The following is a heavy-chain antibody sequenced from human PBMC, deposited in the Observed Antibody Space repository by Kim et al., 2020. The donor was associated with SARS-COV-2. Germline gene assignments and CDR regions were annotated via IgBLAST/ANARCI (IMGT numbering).Heavy chain of an antibody. J-gene: IGHJ4*02. CDR1: GFSVSRHW. V-gene: IGHV3-74*01. D-gene: IGHD2-15*01. CDR3: ARRKDTGGGNTFDY. CDR2: INFDGSSI. Sequence: GGSLRLSCAASGFSVSRHWMNWVRQAPGKGLEWVSRINFDGSSISYAHSVKGRFTISIDNAKNTLSLEMNSLRPEDTAVYYCARRKDTGGGNTFDYWGQGTLVTVSS.